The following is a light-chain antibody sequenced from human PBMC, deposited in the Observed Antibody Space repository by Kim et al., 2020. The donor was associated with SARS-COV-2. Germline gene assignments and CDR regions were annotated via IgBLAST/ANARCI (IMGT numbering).Light chain of an antibody. CDR2: MDD. CDR3: ATWDAGLSGPV. J-gene: IGLJ3*02. CDR1: DSNIGSQY. V-gene: IGLV1-47*01. Sequence: GQTVTISCSGSDSNIGSQYVYWFQQLPGSAPNLLIYMDDQRPSGVPDRFSGSRSGTSASLAISGLRPEDDADYHCATWDAGLSGPVFGGGTQLTVL.